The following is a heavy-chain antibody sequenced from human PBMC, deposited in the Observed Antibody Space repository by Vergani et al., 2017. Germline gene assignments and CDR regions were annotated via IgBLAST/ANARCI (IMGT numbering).Heavy chain of an antibody. Sequence: QVQLQESGPGLVKPSETLSLTCTVSGGSISSYYWSWIRQPPGKGLEWIGYIYYSGSTNYNPSLKSRVTISVDTSKNQFSLKLSSVTAADTAVYYCARSRSPYYVGNYYWGQGTLVTVSS. CDR1: GGSISSYY. CDR2: IYYSGST. V-gene: IGHV4-59*01. D-gene: IGHD4-23*01. J-gene: IGHJ4*02. CDR3: ARSRSPYYVGNYY.